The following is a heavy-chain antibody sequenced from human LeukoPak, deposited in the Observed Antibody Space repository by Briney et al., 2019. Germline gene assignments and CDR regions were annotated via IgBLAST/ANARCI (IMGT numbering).Heavy chain of an antibody. CDR1: GGSMSSYY. J-gene: IGHJ4*02. CDR2: IDYSGST. V-gene: IGHV4-59*08. D-gene: IGHD5-24*01. Sequence: SDTLSLTCTVSGGSMSSYYWSWIRQPPGKGLEWMGYIDYSGSTKYNPSLKSRVTISVDTSKNQFSLKLSSVTAADTAVYYCARGARAGYNLEPFDYWGQGTLVTVSS. CDR3: ARGARAGYNLEPFDY.